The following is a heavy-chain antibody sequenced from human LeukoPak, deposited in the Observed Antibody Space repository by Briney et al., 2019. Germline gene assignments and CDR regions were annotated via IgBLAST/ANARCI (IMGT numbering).Heavy chain of an antibody. Sequence: PSETLSLTCTVSGGSISSSDYYWGWIRQPPGKGLEWIVCIYYSGSTYYSPSLNSRFTISIDTSKNHFSLKLRSVTAADTAVYFCARRRWASSNVDYWGQGTLVTVSS. CDR2: IYYSGST. J-gene: IGHJ4*02. CDR1: GGSISSSDYY. CDR3: ARRRWASSNVDY. D-gene: IGHD4-23*01. V-gene: IGHV4-39*02.